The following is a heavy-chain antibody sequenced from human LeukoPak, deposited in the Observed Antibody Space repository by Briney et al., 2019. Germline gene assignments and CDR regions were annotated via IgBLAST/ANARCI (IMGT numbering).Heavy chain of an antibody. V-gene: IGHV4-34*01. CDR3: ARGRRTYYDFWSGPGP. CDR2: INHSGST. Sequence: RSSETLSLTCGVYGGSFSGYYWSWIRQPPGKGLEWNVEINHSGSTNYNPSLKSRVTISVDTSKNQFSLKLSSVTAADTAVYYCARGRRTYYDFWSGPGPWGQGTLVPV. D-gene: IGHD3-3*01. CDR1: GGSFSGYY. J-gene: IGHJ5*02.